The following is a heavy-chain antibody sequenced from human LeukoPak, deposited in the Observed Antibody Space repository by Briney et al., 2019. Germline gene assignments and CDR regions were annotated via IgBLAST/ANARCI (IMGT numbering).Heavy chain of an antibody. J-gene: IGHJ4*02. V-gene: IGHV1-69*13. D-gene: IGHD3-22*01. CDR3: ARVGDYDSSHTFDY. Sequence: GASVKVSCKASGGTFSSYAISWVRQAPGQGLEWMGGIIPIFGTANYAQKFQGRVTITADESTSTAYMELSSLRSEDTAVYYCARVGDYDSSHTFDYWGQGTLVTVSS. CDR1: GGTFSSYA. CDR2: IIPIFGTA.